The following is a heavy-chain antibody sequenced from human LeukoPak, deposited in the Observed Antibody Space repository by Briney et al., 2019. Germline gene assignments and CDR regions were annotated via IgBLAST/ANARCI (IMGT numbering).Heavy chain of an antibody. V-gene: IGHV5-51*01. J-gene: IGHJ4*02. CDR3: ARSSGSGWSFFDY. D-gene: IGHD6-19*01. CDR1: GYSFATYW. CDR2: IYPADSDA. Sequence: GESLKISCKGSGYSFATYWIAWVREMAGKGLEWMGIIYPADSDARYSPSFQGQVTISADKSINTAYLQWSTLKASDTAMYYCARSSGSGWSFFDYWGQGSLVTVSS.